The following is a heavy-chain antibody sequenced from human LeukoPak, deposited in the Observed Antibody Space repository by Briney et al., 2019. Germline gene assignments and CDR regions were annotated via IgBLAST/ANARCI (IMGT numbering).Heavy chain of an antibody. Sequence: GGSLRLSCAASGFTFSSYWMHWVRQAPGKGLVWVSRINSDGSSTSYADSVKGRFTISRDNAKNTLYLQMNSLRAEDTAVYYCARELITIFGVVINYFDYWGQGTLVTVSP. CDR1: GFTFSSYW. J-gene: IGHJ4*02. CDR2: INSDGSST. D-gene: IGHD3-3*01. CDR3: ARELITIFGVVINYFDY. V-gene: IGHV3-74*01.